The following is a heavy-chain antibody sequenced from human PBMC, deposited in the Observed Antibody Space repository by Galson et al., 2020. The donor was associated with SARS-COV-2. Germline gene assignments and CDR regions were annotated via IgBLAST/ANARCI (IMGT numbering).Heavy chain of an antibody. D-gene: IGHD1-26*01. Sequence: GGSMRLSCAASAFTFSNYVMHWDRQAPDKGPEWVEAIPTDGRNSFYADSLKGRSTTSRDNSKSPLYLQMNSLRAEDTAVYYCARGGEWELPYYFDYWGQGTLVTVSS. CDR2: IPTDGRNS. CDR3: ARGGEWELPYYFDY. V-gene: IGHV3-30*04. J-gene: IGHJ4*02. CDR1: AFTFSNYV.